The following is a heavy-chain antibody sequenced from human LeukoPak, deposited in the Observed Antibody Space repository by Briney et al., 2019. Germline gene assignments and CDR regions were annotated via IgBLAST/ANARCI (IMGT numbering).Heavy chain of an antibody. V-gene: IGHV3-30*03. J-gene: IGHJ6*02. D-gene: IGHD6-6*01. CDR2: ISYDGMQK. CDR3: ARDDRSIAARRYYYYGMDV. Sequence: QPGGSLRLSCAASGLTFSSFYMHWVRQAPGKGLEWVAGISYDGMQKFYADSVKGRFTISRDNSKNTLYLQMNSLRAEDTAVYYCARDDRSIAARRYYYYGMDVWGQGTTVTVSS. CDR1: GLTFSSFY.